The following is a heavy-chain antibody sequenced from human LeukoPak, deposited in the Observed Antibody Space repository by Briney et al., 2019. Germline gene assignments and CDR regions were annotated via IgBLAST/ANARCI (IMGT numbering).Heavy chain of an antibody. Sequence: SETLSLICTVSGGSISSSSYYWGWIRQPPGKGLEWIGSIYYSGNTYYNPSLKSRVTISVDTSKNQFSLKLSSVTAADTAVYYCGRVRTVMVDYWGQGTLVTVSS. CDR3: GRVRTVMVDY. CDR1: GGSISSSSYY. D-gene: IGHD5-18*01. CDR2: IYYSGNT. V-gene: IGHV4-39*01. J-gene: IGHJ4*02.